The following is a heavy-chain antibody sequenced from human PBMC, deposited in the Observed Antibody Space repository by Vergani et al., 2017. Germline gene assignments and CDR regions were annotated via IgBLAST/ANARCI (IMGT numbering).Heavy chain of an antibody. D-gene: IGHD2-2*01. J-gene: IGHJ6*03. V-gene: IGHV3-9*01. CDR2: ISWNSGSI. CDR3: AKGQVPAATPYYYYYMDV. CDR1: GFTFDDYA. Sequence: EVQLVESGGGVVRPGGSLRLSCAASGFTFDDYAMHWVRQAPGKGLEWVSGISWNSGSIGYADSVKGRFSISRDNAKNSLYLQMNSLRAEDTALYYCAKGQVPAATPYYYYYMDVWGKGTTVTVSS.